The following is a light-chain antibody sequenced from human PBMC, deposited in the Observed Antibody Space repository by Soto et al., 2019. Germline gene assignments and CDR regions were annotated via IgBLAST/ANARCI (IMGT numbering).Light chain of an antibody. CDR1: QSVSSN. V-gene: IGKV3-15*01. CDR2: GAS. J-gene: IGKJ1*01. Sequence: EIVMTQSPATLSVSPGERATLSCRASQSVSSNLAWYQQKPGQAPRLLIYGASTRATGIPARFSGSGSGTEFTLTISSLQSEDLPVYYCQHYNNWPRTFGQGTKVEIK. CDR3: QHYNNWPRT.